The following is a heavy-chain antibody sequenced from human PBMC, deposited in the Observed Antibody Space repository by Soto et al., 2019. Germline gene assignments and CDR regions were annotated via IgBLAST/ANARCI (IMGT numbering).Heavy chain of an antibody. D-gene: IGHD6-13*01. V-gene: IGHV1-46*01. Sequence: ASVKVSCKASGYTFTSYYMHWLRQAPGQGLEWMGIINPSGGSTSYAQKFQGRVTMTRDTSTSTVYMELSSLRSEDTAVYYCARAGGRYSSRYYFDYWGQGTLVTVSS. CDR2: INPSGGST. J-gene: IGHJ4*02. CDR3: ARAGGRYSSRYYFDY. CDR1: GYTFTSYY.